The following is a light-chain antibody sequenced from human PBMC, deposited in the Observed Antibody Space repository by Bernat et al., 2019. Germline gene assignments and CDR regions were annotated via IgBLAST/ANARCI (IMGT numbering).Light chain of an antibody. CDR2: KDN. CDR3: LSADSSGTYRV. CDR1: SLPKKD. J-gene: IGLJ3*02. Sequence: SYELTQPPSVSVSLRQMARITCSGESLPKKDAYWFQQRPGQFPVLVIYKDNERPSGIPERFSGSSSGTIVTLTISGVQAEDEADYDCLSADSSGTYRVFGGGTKLTVL. V-gene: IGLV3-16*01.